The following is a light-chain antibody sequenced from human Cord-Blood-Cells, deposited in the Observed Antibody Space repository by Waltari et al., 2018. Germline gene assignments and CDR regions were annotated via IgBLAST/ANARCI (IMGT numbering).Light chain of an antibody. CDR1: SSDVGGHNY. V-gene: IGLV2-14*01. J-gene: IGLJ1*01. Sequence: QSALTQPASVSGSPGQSITISCTGTSSDVGGHNYVSWYQQHPGKAPKLMIYEVSNRPSGFSNRFSGSKSGNTASLTISGLQAEDEADYYCSSYTSSSTLVFGTGTKVTVL. CDR2: EVS. CDR3: SSYTSSSTLV.